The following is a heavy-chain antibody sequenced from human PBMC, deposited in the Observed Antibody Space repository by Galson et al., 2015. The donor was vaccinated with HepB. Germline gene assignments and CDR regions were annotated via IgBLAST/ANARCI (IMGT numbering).Heavy chain of an antibody. J-gene: IGHJ4*02. CDR1: GYSFTSKG. CDR3: ARRPLCSSTSCYTWYYFDY. CDR2: ISTNSGDT. D-gene: IGHD2-2*02. Sequence: SVKVSCKASGYSFTSKGISWVRQAPGQGLEWMGWISTNSGDTNYAQKFQGRVTMTTDTSTSTAYMELRSLRSDDTAVYYCARRPLCSSTSCYTWYYFDYWGQGTLVTVSS. V-gene: IGHV1-18*01.